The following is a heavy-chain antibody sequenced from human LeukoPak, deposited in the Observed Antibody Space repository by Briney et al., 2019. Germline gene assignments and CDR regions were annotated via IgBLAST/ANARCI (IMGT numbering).Heavy chain of an antibody. Sequence: GGSLRLSCAASGFTLDDYSMHWVRHGPGEGMEWVSVISWDGGSTSYADSVKGRFTISRDKRKNSLYIQMNSMRREDSALYYCAKDRGGVHYWGQGTLFTVSS. J-gene: IGHJ4*02. CDR1: GFTLDDYS. CDR2: ISWDGGST. D-gene: IGHD3-16*01. CDR3: AKDRGGVHY. V-gene: IGHV3-43*01.